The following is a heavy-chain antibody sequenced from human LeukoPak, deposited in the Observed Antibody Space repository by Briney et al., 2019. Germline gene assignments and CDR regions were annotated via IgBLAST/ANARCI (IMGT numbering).Heavy chain of an antibody. CDR3: ARALAARGTSSFDY. J-gene: IGHJ4*02. D-gene: IGHD6-6*01. CDR2: IYPGDSDT. Sequence: LGESLKISCKGSGYSFTSYWIGWVRPLPGKGLEWMGIIYPGDSDTRYSPSFQGQVTISADKSISTAYLQWSSLKASDTAMYYCARALAARGTSSFDYWGQGTLVTVSS. CDR1: GYSFTSYW. V-gene: IGHV5-51*01.